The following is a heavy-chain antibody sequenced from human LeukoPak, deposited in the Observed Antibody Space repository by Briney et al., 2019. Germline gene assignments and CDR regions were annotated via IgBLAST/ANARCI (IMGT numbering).Heavy chain of an antibody. Sequence: SVKVSFKASVGTFTSYAISWVRQRPREGLELMWGVSPIFGATNYAQKFQGRGMITTVESTSTAYMELSSLRSDDTAVYYCARDSKMATITDYYYYKDVWGKGTTVTVSS. V-gene: IGHV1-69*05. CDR2: VSPIFGAT. D-gene: IGHD5-24*01. CDR3: ARDSKMATITDYYYYKDV. J-gene: IGHJ6*03. CDR1: VGTFTSYA.